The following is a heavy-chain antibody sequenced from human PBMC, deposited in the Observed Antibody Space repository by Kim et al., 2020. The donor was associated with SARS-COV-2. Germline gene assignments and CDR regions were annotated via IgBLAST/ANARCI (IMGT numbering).Heavy chain of an antibody. CDR3: ARDVILPLYRPHSNYYYYGMDV. CDR2: ISSSSSTI. CDR1: GFTFSSYS. D-gene: IGHD2-21*01. Sequence: GGSLRLSCAASGFTFSSYSMNWVRQAPGKGLEWVSYISSSSSTIYYADSVKGRFTISRDNAKNSLYLQMNSLRDEDTAVYYCARDVILPLYRPHSNYYYYGMDVWGQGTTVTVSS. J-gene: IGHJ6*02. V-gene: IGHV3-48*02.